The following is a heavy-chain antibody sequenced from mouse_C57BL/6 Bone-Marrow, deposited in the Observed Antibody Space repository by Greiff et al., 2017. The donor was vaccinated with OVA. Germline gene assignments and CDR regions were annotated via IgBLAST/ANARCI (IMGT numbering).Heavy chain of an antibody. CDR2: INPGSGGT. CDR1: GYAFTNYL. Sequence: QVQLQQSGAELVRPGTSVKVSCKASGYAFTNYLIEWVKQRPGQGLEWIGVINPGSGGTNYNEKFKGKATLTADKSSSTAYMQLSSLTSEDSAVYFCARPLYYSYAMDYWGQGTSVTVSS. V-gene: IGHV1-54*01. CDR3: ARPLYYSYAMDY. J-gene: IGHJ4*01. D-gene: IGHD2-1*01.